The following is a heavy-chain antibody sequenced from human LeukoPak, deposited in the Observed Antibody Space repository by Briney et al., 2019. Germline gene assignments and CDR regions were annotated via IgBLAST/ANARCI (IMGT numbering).Heavy chain of an antibody. V-gene: IGHV4-30-4*01. CDR3: ARDGYCSGGSCYYFDY. D-gene: IGHD2-15*01. CDR1: GGSISSGDYY. CDR2: IYYSGST. Sequence: SRTLSLTCTVSGGSISSGDYYWSWIRQPPGKGLEWIGYIYYSGSTYYNPSLKSRVTISVDTSKNQFSLKLSSVTAADTAVYYCARDGYCSGGSCYYFDYWGQGTLVTVSS. J-gene: IGHJ4*02.